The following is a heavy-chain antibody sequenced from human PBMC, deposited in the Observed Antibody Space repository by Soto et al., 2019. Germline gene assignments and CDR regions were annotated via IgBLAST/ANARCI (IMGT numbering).Heavy chain of an antibody. Sequence: PGESLKISCKGSGYSFTSYWIGWVRQMPGKGLEWMGIIYPGDSDTRYSPSFQGQVTISADKSISTAYLQWSSLKASDTAIYYCARGNNIVATRTAAGFDYWGQGTLVTVSS. V-gene: IGHV5-51*01. D-gene: IGHD5-12*01. J-gene: IGHJ4*02. CDR2: IYPGDSDT. CDR3: ARGNNIVATRTAAGFDY. CDR1: GYSFTSYW.